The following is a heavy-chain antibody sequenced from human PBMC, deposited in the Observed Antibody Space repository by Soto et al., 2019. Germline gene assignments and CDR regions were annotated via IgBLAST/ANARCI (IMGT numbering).Heavy chain of an antibody. CDR1: GFTFGTYT. CDR2: INSDSDYI. D-gene: IGHD2-15*01. CDR3: ARDSGAAKSYFNY. V-gene: IGHV3-21*06. J-gene: IGHJ4*02. Sequence: GGSLRLSCAASGFTFGTYTMNWVRQAPGKGLEWVSSINSDSDYIYYADSVRGRFTISRDNAQSSLYLQMNSPRADDTAVYYCARDSGAAKSYFNYWGQGVLVTVSS.